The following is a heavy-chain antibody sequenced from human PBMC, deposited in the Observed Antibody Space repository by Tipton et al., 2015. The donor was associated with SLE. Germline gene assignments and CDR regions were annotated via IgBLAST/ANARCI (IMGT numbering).Heavy chain of an antibody. Sequence: SLRLSCAASGFTFGDHWMYWVRQAPGKGLEWVANINQVGTTLDYVASVKGRFTISRDNAQNSLFLQMHSLRAEDTAVYYCARDRLYYDFWSGYTFDYWGQGALITVSS. CDR1: GFTFGDHW. CDR2: INQVGTTL. CDR3: ARDRLYYDFWSGYTFDY. D-gene: IGHD3-3*01. V-gene: IGHV3-7*01. J-gene: IGHJ4*02.